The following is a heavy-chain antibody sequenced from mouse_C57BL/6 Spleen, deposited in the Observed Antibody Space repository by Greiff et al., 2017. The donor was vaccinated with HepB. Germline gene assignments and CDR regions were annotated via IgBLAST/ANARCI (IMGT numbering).Heavy chain of an antibody. J-gene: IGHJ1*03. CDR3: ARITTVVAQWYFDV. CDR2: INPNNGGT. D-gene: IGHD1-1*01. V-gene: IGHV1-18*01. Sequence: VQLQQSGPELVKPGASVKIPCKASGYTFTDYNIDWVKQSHGKSLEWIGDINPNNGGTIYNQKFKGKATLTVDKSSITAYMELRSLTSEDTAVYYCARITTVVAQWYFDVWGTGTTVTVSS. CDR1: GYTFTDYN.